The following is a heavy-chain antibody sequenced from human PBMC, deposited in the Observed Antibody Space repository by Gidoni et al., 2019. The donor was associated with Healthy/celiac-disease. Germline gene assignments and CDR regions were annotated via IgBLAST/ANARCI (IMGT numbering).Heavy chain of an antibody. CDR3: ARGGCDIVLVVYARVPEGAFDI. Sequence: QVQLVESGGGVVQPGRSLRISCAASGLTFRSYAMHWVRQAPGTGLEWVAVISYDGSNKYYADSVKGRFTISRDNSKNTLYLQMNSLRAEDTAVYYCARGGCDIVLVVYARVPEGAFDIWGQGTMVTVSS. J-gene: IGHJ3*02. CDR1: GLTFRSYA. D-gene: IGHD2-8*02. CDR2: ISYDGSNK. V-gene: IGHV3-30-3*01.